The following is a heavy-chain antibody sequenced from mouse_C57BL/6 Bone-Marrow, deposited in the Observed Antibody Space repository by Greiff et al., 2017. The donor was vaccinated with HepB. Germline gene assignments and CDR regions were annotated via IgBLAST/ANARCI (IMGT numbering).Heavy chain of an antibody. CDR2: INPNNGGT. CDR3: ALLRYPYYFDC. V-gene: IGHV1-26*01. CDR1: GYTFTDYY. D-gene: IGHD1-1*01. J-gene: IGHJ2*01. Sequence: VQLQQSGPELVKPGASVKISCKASGYTFTDYYMNWVKQSHGKSLEWIGDINPNNGGTSYNQKFKGKATLTVDKSSSTAYMELRSLTSEDSAVYYCALLRYPYYFDCWGQGTTLTVSS.